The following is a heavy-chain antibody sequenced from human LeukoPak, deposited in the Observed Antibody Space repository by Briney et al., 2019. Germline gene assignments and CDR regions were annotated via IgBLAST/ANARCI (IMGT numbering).Heavy chain of an antibody. CDR2: IYSGGST. CDR3: ARGLTIFGVVTHFDY. Sequence: GGSLRLSCAASGFTLSSNYMSWVRQAPGKGLEWVSLIYSGGSTYYADSVKGRFTISRDNSKNTLNLQMNSLRAEDTAVYYCARGLTIFGVVTHFDYWGQGTLVTASS. V-gene: IGHV3-53*01. CDR1: GFTLSSNY. D-gene: IGHD3-3*01. J-gene: IGHJ4*02.